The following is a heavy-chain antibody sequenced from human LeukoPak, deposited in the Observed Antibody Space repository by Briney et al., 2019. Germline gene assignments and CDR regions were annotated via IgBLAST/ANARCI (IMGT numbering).Heavy chain of an antibody. D-gene: IGHD4-17*01. CDR3: ARGRYGDVLFDY. CDR1: GFTFSNYG. V-gene: IGHV3-33*01. CDR2: IWYDESNN. J-gene: IGHJ4*02. Sequence: GGSLRLSCAAPGFTFSNYGMHWVRQAPGKGLAWVAVIWYDESNNFYAVSVKGRFTISRDNSQNTLYLQMKSLRAEDTAVYYCARGRYGDVLFDYWGQGTLVTVSS.